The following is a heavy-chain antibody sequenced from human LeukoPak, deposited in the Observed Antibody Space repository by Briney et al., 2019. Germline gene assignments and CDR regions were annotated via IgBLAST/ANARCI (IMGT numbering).Heavy chain of an antibody. CDR3: ASAASSGWYGYYFDY. CDR1: GGTFSSYA. V-gene: IGHV1-69*13. CDR2: IIPIFGTA. Sequence: SVKVSCKASGGTFSSYAISWVRQAPGQGLEWMGGIIPIFGTANYAQKFQGRVTITADESTSTAYMELSSLRSEDTAVYYCASAASSGWYGYYFDYRGQGTLVTVSS. J-gene: IGHJ4*02. D-gene: IGHD6-19*01.